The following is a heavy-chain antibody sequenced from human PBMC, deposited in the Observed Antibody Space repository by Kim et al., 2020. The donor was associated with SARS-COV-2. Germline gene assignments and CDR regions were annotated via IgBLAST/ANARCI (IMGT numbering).Heavy chain of an antibody. D-gene: IGHD1-7*01. J-gene: IGHJ5*02. CDR2: ISGRGIT. Sequence: LSLTCAASGFRLSGYDMNWVRLAPGKGLEWVSAISGRGITYYADSVKGRLTISRDDSKNTLSLQMNSLRVEDTAVYYCARVPNYANYVNWFDPWGQGTLVTVSS. CDR1: GFRLSGYD. CDR3: ARVPNYANYVNWFDP. V-gene: IGHV3-23*01.